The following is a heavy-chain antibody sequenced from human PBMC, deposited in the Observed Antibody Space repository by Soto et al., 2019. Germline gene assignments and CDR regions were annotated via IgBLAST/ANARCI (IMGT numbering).Heavy chain of an antibody. V-gene: IGHV3-30-3*01. J-gene: IGHJ4*02. Sequence: PGGSLRLSCAASGFILSNYVMYWVRQAPGKGLEWVAFMSYDGTTKYSADSVKGRFTISRDNSKNTLYLQMNSLRPEDTAVYYCAREVLWSRYFDYWGQGTLVTVSS. CDR2: MSYDGTTK. D-gene: IGHD3-10*01. CDR3: AREVLWSRYFDY. CDR1: GFILSNYV.